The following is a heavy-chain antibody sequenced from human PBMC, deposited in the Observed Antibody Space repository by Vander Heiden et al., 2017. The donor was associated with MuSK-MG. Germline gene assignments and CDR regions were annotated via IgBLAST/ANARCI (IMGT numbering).Heavy chain of an antibody. Sequence: QLQLQESGPGLVKPSETLSLSCTVSGASISSNSYYWGWIRQPPGKGLEWIGSVYYSGNTYYNPSLKSRVTMSVDTSKNEFSLKLTSVTAADTAVYFCATYSLLGGSSWFNWGQGTLVTVSS. CDR3: ATYSLLGGSSWFN. CDR2: VYYSGNT. D-gene: IGHD6-13*01. V-gene: IGHV4-39*01. J-gene: IGHJ4*02. CDR1: GASISSNSYY.